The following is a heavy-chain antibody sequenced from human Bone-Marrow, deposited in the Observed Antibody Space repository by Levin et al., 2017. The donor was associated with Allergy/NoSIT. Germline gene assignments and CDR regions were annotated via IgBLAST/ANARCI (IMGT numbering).Heavy chain of an antibody. CDR3: ARGGRLVPIIDC. V-gene: IGHV3-30-3*01. D-gene: IGHD2-15*01. Sequence: GGSLRLSCAASGFSFSSYAMHWARQAPGKGLEWVAVILNDGSNKYYADSVKGRFTVSRDNSESTLYLQMDSLRAEDTAVYYCARGGRLVPIIDCWGQGTLVTVSS. J-gene: IGHJ4*02. CDR2: ILNDGSNK. CDR1: GFSFSSYA.